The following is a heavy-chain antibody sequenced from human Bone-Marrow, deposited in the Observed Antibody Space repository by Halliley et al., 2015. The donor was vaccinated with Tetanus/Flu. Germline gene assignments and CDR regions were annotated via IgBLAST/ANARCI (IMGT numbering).Heavy chain of an antibody. V-gene: IGHV4-4*02. CDR3: ARGLIVDRPAFDS. CDR1: GGSISSSNW. CDR2: IYHSGNA. D-gene: IGHD6-6*01. J-gene: IGHJ4*02. Sequence: GLVKPSGTLSLTCAVSGGSISSSNWWSWVRQPPGKGLEWIGEIYHSGNANYNPSLKSRVTILVDKSKNQFSLNLSSVTAADTAVYYCARGLIVDRPAFDSWGQGTLVTVSS.